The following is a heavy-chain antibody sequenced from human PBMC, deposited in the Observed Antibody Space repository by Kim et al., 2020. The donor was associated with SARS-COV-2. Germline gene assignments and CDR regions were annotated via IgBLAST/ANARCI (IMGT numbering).Heavy chain of an antibody. CDR3: ARSLQLRFLEWLSVGIAY. D-gene: IGHD3-3*01. J-gene: IGHJ4*02. Sequence: KSRVTISVDTSKNQFSLKLSSVTAADTAVYYCARSLQLRFLEWLSVGIAYWGQGTLVTVSS. V-gene: IGHV4-39*01.